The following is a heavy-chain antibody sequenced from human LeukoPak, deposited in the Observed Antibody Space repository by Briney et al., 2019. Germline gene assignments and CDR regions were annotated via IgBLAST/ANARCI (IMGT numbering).Heavy chain of an antibody. CDR2: IYYSGST. CDR1: GGSISSYY. J-gene: IGHJ5*02. V-gene: IGHV4-59*08. CDR3: ARLVDWFDP. Sequence: SETLSLTCTVSGGSISSYYWSWIRQPPGKGLEWIGDIYYSGSTNYNPSLKSRVTISVDTSMNQFSLKLSSVTAADTAVYYCARLVDWFDPWGQGTLVTVSS.